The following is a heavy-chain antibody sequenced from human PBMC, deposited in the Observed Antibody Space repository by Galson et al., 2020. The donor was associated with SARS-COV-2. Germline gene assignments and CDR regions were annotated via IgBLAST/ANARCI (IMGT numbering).Heavy chain of an antibody. J-gene: IGHJ5*02. CDR2: MYYTGST. Sequence: ASETLSLNCAVSGVSISSRGYYWGWIRQPPGKGLEWIGIMYYTGSTYYNPSLKSRVAILPDTSKNQFSLRVNSVTAADTAVYYCARDVLSGYWGNGRDWFDPWGQGVLVTVSS. V-gene: IGHV4-39*07. CDR1: GVSISSRGYY. D-gene: IGHD3-9*01. CDR3: ARDVLSGYWGNGRDWFDP.